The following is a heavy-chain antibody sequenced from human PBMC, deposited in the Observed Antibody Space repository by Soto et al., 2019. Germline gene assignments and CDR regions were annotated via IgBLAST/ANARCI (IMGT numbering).Heavy chain of an antibody. D-gene: IGHD2-15*01. V-gene: IGHV3-15*07. Sequence: GGSLRLSCAASGFTFSNAWMNWVRQAPGKGLEWVGRIKSKTDGGTTDYAAPVKGRFTISRDDSKNTLYLQMNSLKTEDTAVYYCPTGSPLYCSGGSCYRSSYYYGMDVWGQGTTVTVSS. CDR2: IKSKTDGGTT. J-gene: IGHJ6*02. CDR1: GFTFSNAW. CDR3: PTGSPLYCSGGSCYRSSYYYGMDV.